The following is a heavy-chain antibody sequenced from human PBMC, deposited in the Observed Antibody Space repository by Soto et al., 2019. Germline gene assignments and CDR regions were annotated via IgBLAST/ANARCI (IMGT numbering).Heavy chain of an antibody. D-gene: IGHD3-22*01. CDR1: GFSFGDYA. J-gene: IGHJ4*02. CDR3: ISARLWEAYFHSGGYFPDY. Sequence: GGSLRLSCTASGFSFGDYAMSWFRQAPEKGLEWVGFIRSKAYGGTTEYAASVKGRFAISRDDSKSIAHLQMNSQKNKDTEEYYCISARLWEAYFHSGGYFPDYWRKGPLVTVSS. V-gene: IGHV3-49*03. CDR2: IRSKAYGGTT.